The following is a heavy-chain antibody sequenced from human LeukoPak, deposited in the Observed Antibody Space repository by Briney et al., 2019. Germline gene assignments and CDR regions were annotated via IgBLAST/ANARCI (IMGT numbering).Heavy chain of an antibody. V-gene: IGHV3-21*01. Sequence: PGGSLRLSCAASGFTFSSYSMNWVRQAPGKGLEWVSSISSSSSYIYYADSVKGRSTISRDNSTNSLYLQMNSLRDEDTAVYYCARDPSHYYDSSGYYAEPWFDPWGQGTLVTVSS. CDR2: ISSSSSYI. D-gene: IGHD3-22*01. CDR1: GFTFSSYS. J-gene: IGHJ5*02. CDR3: ARDPSHYYDSSGYYAEPWFDP.